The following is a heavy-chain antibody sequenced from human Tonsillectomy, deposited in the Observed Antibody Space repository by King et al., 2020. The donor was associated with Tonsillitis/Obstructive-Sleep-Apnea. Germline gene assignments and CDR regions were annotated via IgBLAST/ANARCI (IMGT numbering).Heavy chain of an antibody. J-gene: IGHJ4*02. CDR3: ARGRTYYYGAGTDFGY. V-gene: IGHV3-11*05. D-gene: IGHD3-10*01. Sequence: VQLVESGGGLVKPGGSLRLSCVASGFTFSDYYMTWIRQAPGKGLEWVSYISSSGSYTNYADSLQGRFTVSRDNAKNSLYLKMNSLRAEDTAMYYCARGRTYYYGAGTDFGYWGQGTLVTVSS. CDR1: GFTFSDYY. CDR2: ISSSGSYT.